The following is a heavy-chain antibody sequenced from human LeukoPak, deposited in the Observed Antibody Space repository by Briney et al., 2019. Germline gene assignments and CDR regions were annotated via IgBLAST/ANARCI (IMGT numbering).Heavy chain of an antibody. Sequence: GGSLRLSCAASGFTFSSYWMNWVRQAPGKGLEWVSAISGNGDITYYTDSVKGRFTISRDNSKNTLYLQMDSLRAEDTAIYYCAKVTGGDMITYGGLDYWGQGTLVTVSS. D-gene: IGHD3-16*01. CDR3: AKVTGGDMITYGGLDY. J-gene: IGHJ4*02. CDR2: ISGNGDIT. V-gene: IGHV3-23*01. CDR1: GFTFSSYW.